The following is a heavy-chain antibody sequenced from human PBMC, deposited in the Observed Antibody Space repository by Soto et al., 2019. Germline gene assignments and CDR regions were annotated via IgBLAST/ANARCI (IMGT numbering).Heavy chain of an antibody. V-gene: IGHV3-33*01. CDR2: IWYDGSNK. Sequence: GGSLRLSCAASGFTFSSYGMHWVRQAPGKGLEWVAVIWYDGSNKYYADSVKGRFTISRDNSKNTLYLQMNSLRAEDTAVYYCARATRNLRADYGDRIHPSYYYYYYYMDVWGKGTTVTVSS. CDR3: ARATRNLRADYGDRIHPSYYYYYYYMDV. CDR1: GFTFSSYG. D-gene: IGHD4-17*01. J-gene: IGHJ6*03.